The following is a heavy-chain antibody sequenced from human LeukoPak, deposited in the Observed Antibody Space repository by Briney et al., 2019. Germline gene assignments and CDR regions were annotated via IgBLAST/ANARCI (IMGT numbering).Heavy chain of an antibody. J-gene: IGHJ3*02. CDR2: ISYDGSNK. CDR1: GFTFSSYA. V-gene: IGHV3-30*01. D-gene: IGHD3-22*01. Sequence: GGSLRLSCAASGFTFSSYAMHWVRQAPGKGLEWVAVISYDGSNKYYADSVKGRFTISRDNSKTTLYLQMNSLRAEDTAVYYCAREGYDSSGTDAFDIWGQGTMVTVSS. CDR3: AREGYDSSGTDAFDI.